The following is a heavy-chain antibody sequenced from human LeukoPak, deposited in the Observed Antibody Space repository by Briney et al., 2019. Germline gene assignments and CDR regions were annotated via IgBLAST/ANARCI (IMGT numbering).Heavy chain of an antibody. D-gene: IGHD5/OR15-5a*01. CDR2: IYYSGST. CDR3: ARHDARLDAFDI. CDR1: GGSISSYY. Sequence: SETLSLTCTVSGGSISSYYWSWIRQPPGKGLEWIGYIYYSGSTNYNPSLKSRVTISVDTSKNQFSLKLSSVTAADTAVYYCARHDARLDAFDIWGQGTMVTVSS. J-gene: IGHJ3*02. V-gene: IGHV4-59*08.